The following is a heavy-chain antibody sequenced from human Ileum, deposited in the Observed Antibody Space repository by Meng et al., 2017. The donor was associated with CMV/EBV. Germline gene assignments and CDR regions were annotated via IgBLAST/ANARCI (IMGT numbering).Heavy chain of an antibody. J-gene: IGHJ3*02. Sequence: ESLKISCAASGNTLSSYSMNWVRQAPGKGLEWVASISSGSSYIYHADSVKGRFSISRDNAKKSLYLQMNSLRVEDTAVYYCARVGPNDGTGFFAAFDMWGQGTMVTVSS. V-gene: IGHV3-21*01. D-gene: IGHD3-22*01. CDR1: GNTLSSYS. CDR2: ISSGSSYI. CDR3: ARVGPNDGTGFFAAFDM.